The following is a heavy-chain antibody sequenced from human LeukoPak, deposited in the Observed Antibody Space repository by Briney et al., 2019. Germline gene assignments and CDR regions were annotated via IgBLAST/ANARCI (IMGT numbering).Heavy chain of an antibody. Sequence: GGSLRLSCAASGFSFSIYFMNWVRQAPGKGLEWVSAISGSGGSTYYADSVKGRFTISRDNSKNTLYLQMNSLRAEDTAVYYCAKMSSGWSPDFDYWGQGTLVTVSS. D-gene: IGHD6-19*01. V-gene: IGHV3-23*01. CDR3: AKMSSGWSPDFDY. CDR2: ISGSGGST. J-gene: IGHJ4*02. CDR1: GFSFSIYF.